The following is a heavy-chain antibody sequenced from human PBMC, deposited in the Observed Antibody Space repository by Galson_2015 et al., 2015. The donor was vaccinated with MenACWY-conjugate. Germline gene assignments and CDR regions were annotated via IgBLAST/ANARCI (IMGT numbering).Heavy chain of an antibody. CDR1: GFSFNTHA. V-gene: IGHV3-23*01. D-gene: IGHD3-10*01. J-gene: IGHJ4*02. CDR3: VREVIIDPWDYFDY. CDR2: ISGSGGTT. Sequence: SLRLSCAASGFSFNTHAMNWVRQAPGKGLEWVSVISGSGGTTNYADSVKGRFTISRDNSKNTLYLQMNSLRAEDTAVYSMVREVIIDPWDYFDYWGQGTLVTVSS.